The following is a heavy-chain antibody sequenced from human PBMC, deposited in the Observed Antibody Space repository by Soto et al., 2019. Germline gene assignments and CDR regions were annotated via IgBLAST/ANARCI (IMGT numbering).Heavy chain of an antibody. V-gene: IGHV3-30-3*01. D-gene: IGHD1-1*01. CDR3: ARVTPGNNLYYFSGLDV. CDR1: GFTFDTYG. Sequence: QVHLVESGGGVAQPGRSLRLSCVASGFTFDTYGIHWVRQAPGKGLQWVALISYEGSNTYYVDSVRGRFTISRDNSKNTLYLQINALRPDDTGVYYCARVTPGNNLYYFSGLDVWGRGTSVTVSS. J-gene: IGHJ6*02. CDR2: ISYEGSNT.